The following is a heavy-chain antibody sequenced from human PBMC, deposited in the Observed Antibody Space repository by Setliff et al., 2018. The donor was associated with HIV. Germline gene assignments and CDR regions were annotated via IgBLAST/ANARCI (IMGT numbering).Heavy chain of an antibody. CDR2: IYYSGSP. D-gene: IGHD5-12*01. CDR1: GDSLTSANSY. CDR3: VRSGYSGHFDV. J-gene: IGHJ3*01. V-gene: IGHV4-39*01. Sequence: SETLSLTCTVSGDSLTSANSYWGWIRQPPGKGLEWIGSIYYSGSPYYSPSFKSRVTMSVDTSKNQFSLKLSSVTAADTAVYYCVRSGYSGHFDVWGQGTMVTVSS.